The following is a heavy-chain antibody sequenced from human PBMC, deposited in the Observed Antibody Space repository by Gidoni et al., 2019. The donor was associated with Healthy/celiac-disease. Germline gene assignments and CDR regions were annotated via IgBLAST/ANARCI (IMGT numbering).Heavy chain of an antibody. CDR2: IYWDDDK. Sequence: QITLKESGPPLVKPTQTLTLTCPFSRFSLSTSGVGVGWIRQPAGKALEWLALIYWDDDKRDSPSLKSRLTITKDTSKNQVVLTITNMDPVDTATYYCSRAYYYGSAFDYWGQGTLVTVSS. V-gene: IGHV2-5*02. D-gene: IGHD3-10*01. CDR3: SRAYYYGSAFDY. CDR1: RFSLSTSGVG. J-gene: IGHJ4*02.